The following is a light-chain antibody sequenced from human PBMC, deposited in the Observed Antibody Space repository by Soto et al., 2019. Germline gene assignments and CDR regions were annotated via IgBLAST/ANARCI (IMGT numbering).Light chain of an antibody. CDR2: GAS. V-gene: IGKV3-20*01. Sequence: EIVLTQSPGTLSLSPGERATLSCRASQSVSSHYLAWYQQKPAQAPRLLMYGASNRATGIPDRFSGSGSGTDCTLTISRLEPEDFAVYYCQLYGSSSYTFGRGTKLEIK. CDR1: QSVSSHY. J-gene: IGKJ2*01. CDR3: QLYGSSSYT.